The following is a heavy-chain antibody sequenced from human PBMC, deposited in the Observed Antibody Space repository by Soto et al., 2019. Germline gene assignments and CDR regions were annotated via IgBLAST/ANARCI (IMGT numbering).Heavy chain of an antibody. CDR1: GSTFSSYS. D-gene: IGHD4-17*01. CDR3: ARKGYGDYVEAFDI. Sequence: GGSLRLSCAASGSTFSSYSMNWVRQAPGKGLEWVSYISSSSSTIYYADSVKGRFTISRDNAKNSLYLQMNSLRDEDTAVYYCARKGYGDYVEAFDIWGQGTMVTVSS. CDR2: ISSSSSTI. J-gene: IGHJ3*02. V-gene: IGHV3-48*02.